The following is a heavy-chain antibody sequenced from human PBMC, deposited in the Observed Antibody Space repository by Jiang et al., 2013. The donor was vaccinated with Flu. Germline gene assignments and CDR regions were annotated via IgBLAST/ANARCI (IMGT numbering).Heavy chain of an antibody. J-gene: IGHJ3*02. Sequence: YAMSWFRQAPGKGLEWVGFIRSKAYGGTTEYAASVKGRFTISRDDSKSIAYLQMNSLKTEDTAVYYCTRDSRGYYDSSGYYHGAFDIWGQGTMVTVSS. CDR1: YA. V-gene: IGHV3-49*03. CDR2: IRSKAYGGTT. CDR3: TRDSRGYYDSSGYYHGAFDI. D-gene: IGHD3-22*01.